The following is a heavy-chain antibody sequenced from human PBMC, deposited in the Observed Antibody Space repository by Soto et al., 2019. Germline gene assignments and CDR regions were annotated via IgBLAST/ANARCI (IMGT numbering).Heavy chain of an antibody. CDR3: TRTKRQFQVQNEFDI. Sequence: ASVKVSCKASGYNFIDYYVHWVRQAPGQGLEWVAWINPNTGGTYFSQKFQGRVTLTRDTSTSTAHMELRRLTSDDTAMFYCTRTKRQFQVQNEFDIWGHGTMVTVSS. D-gene: IGHD1-1*01. CDR2: INPNTGGT. V-gene: IGHV1-2*02. CDR1: GYNFIDYY. J-gene: IGHJ3*02.